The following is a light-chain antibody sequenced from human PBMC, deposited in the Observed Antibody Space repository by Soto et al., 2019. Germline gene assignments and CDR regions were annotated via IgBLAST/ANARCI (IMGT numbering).Light chain of an antibody. Sequence: QSALTQPASVSGSPGQSITISCTGASTDIGEYKYVSWYQQHPGKAPKVMIYEVNNRPSGVSDRFSGSKSGNTASLTISGLQPEDEADYYCSSFTSSFSWVFGGGTQLTVL. J-gene: IGLJ3*02. CDR3: SSFTSSFSWV. CDR2: EVN. V-gene: IGLV2-14*01. CDR1: STDIGEYKY.